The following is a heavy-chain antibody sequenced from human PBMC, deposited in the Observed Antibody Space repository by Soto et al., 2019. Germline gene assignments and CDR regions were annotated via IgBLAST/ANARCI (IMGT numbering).Heavy chain of an antibody. J-gene: IGHJ4*02. D-gene: IGHD1-1*01. CDR1: GFTFSAYW. CDR3: ARGPRVSSTGTGAH. CDR2: ISDDGSTA. V-gene: IGHV3-74*01. Sequence: GSLRLSCAVSGFTFSAYWMHWVRQVPGKGLTWVSRISDDGSTATYADSVKGRFVISRDNAKNSLYLEMNTLRADDSGLYYCARGPRVSSTGTGAHWGRGTLVTVSA.